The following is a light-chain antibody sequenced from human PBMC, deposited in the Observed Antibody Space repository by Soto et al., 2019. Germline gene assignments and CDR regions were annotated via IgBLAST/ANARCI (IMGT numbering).Light chain of an antibody. V-gene: IGKV3-15*01. CDR3: QQHDQGWT. CDR2: GAS. Sequence: EMVMTQSPATLSVSLGERATLSCRASQSVRTKLVWYQQKPGQAPRLLIYGASTRATGIPARFSGSGYGTEFILTISKLQSEDCAVYYCQQHDQGWTFGQGTKVEIK. J-gene: IGKJ1*01. CDR1: QSVRTK.